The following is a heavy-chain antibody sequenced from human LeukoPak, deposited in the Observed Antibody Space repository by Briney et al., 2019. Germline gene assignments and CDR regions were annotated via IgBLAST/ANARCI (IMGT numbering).Heavy chain of an antibody. D-gene: IGHD6-6*01. CDR3: ATVAIRPDY. J-gene: IGHJ4*02. CDR2: ITNSGGST. Sequence: GGSLRLSCAASGFTFSSYSMNWVRQAPGKGLEWVSVITNSGGSTYYTDSVKGRFTISRDNSKNALYLQMNSLRAEDTAVYYCATVAIRPDYWGQGTLVTVSS. V-gene: IGHV3-23*01. CDR1: GFTFSSYS.